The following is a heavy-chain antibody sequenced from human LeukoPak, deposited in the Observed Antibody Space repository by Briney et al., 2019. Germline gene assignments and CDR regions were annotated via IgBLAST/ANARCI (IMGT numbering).Heavy chain of an antibody. CDR1: GFTFSDYY. D-gene: IGHD3-10*01. Sequence: KPGGSLRLSCAASGFTFSDYYMSWIRQAPGKGLEWVSYISSSGSTIYYADSVKGRFTISRDNAKNSLYLQMNSLRAEDTAVYYCAREGYGSGSYYWAWNYYYYYYMDVWGKGTTVTVSS. CDR3: AREGYGSGSYYWAWNYYYYYYMDV. CDR2: ISSSGSTI. V-gene: IGHV3-11*01. J-gene: IGHJ6*03.